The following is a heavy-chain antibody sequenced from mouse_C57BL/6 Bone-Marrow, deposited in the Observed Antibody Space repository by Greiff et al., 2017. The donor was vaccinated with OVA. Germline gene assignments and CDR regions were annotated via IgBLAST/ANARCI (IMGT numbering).Heavy chain of an antibody. CDR3: ARGNSYAMDY. CDR2: INPSTGGT. V-gene: IGHV1-42*01. Sequence: VQLKESGPELVKPGASVKISCKASGYSFTGYYMNWVKQSPEKSLEWIGEINPSTGGTTYNQKFKAKATLTVVKSSSTAYMQLKSLTSEDSAVYYCARGNSYAMDYWGQGTSVTVSS. J-gene: IGHJ4*01. D-gene: IGHD2-1*01. CDR1: GYSFTGYY.